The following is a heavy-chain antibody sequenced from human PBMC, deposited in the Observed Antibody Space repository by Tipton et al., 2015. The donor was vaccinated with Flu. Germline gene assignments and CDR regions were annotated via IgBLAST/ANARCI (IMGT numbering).Heavy chain of an antibody. Sequence: SLRLSCTASGFTFGDYAMSWVRQAPGKGLEWVGFIRSKAYGGTTEYAASVKGRFTISRDDSKSIAYLQMNSLKTADTAVYYCTRDTYYYDSSGYYYYFDYWGQGTLVTVSS. CDR1: GFTFGDYA. J-gene: IGHJ4*02. CDR3: TRDTYYYDSSGYYYYFDY. CDR2: IRSKAYGGTT. D-gene: IGHD3-22*01. V-gene: IGHV3-49*04.